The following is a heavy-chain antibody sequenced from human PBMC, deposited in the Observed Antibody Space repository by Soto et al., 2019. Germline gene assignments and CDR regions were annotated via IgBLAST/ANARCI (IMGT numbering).Heavy chain of an antibody. J-gene: IGHJ6*02. V-gene: IGHV3-43*01. CDR2: ISWDGGST. D-gene: IGHD2-2*01. CDR1: GFTFDDYT. Sequence: GGSLRLSCAASGFTFDDYTMHWVRQAPGKGLEWVSLISWDGGSTYYADSVEGRFTISRDNSKNSLYLQMNSLRTEDTALYYCAKQSCSSTSCSFWDYYYGTDVWGQGTTVTVSS. CDR3: AKQSCSSTSCSFWDYYYGTDV.